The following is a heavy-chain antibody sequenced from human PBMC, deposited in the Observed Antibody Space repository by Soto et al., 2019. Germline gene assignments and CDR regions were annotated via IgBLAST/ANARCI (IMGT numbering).Heavy chain of an antibody. CDR2: ISGSGGST. D-gene: IGHD3-10*01. J-gene: IGHJ6*03. CDR1: GFTFSSYA. V-gene: IGHV3-23*01. Sequence: GGSLRLSCAASGFTFSSYAMSWVRQAPGKGLEWVSAISGSGGSTYYADSVKGRFTISRDNSKNTLYLQMNSLRAEDTAVYYCAKPSQRITMVRGSNYYYYMDVWGKGTTGTVSS. CDR3: AKPSQRITMVRGSNYYYYMDV.